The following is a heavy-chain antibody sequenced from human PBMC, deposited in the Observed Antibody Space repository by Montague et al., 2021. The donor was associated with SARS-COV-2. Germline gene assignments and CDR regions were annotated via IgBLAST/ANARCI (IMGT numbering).Heavy chain of an antibody. D-gene: IGHD4-23*01. J-gene: IGHJ4*02. Sequence: SETLSLTCTVSGGSVSSRSYYWGWIRQPPGKGLEWIGSIYYSGSTHYNPSLKSRVTISVDTSKNQFPLKLSSVTAADTAVYYCARRGDYGGPRFDYWSQGTLVSVSS. V-gene: IGHV4-39*01. CDR1: GGSVSSRSYY. CDR2: IYYSGST. CDR3: ARRGDYGGPRFDY.